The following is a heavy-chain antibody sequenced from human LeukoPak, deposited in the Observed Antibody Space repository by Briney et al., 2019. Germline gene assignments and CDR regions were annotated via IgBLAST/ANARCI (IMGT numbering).Heavy chain of an antibody. CDR1: GYTFTSYG. D-gene: IGHD3-3*01. CDR3: ARVGTVYDFWSGYYFPEEYSAY. CDR2: ISAYNGNT. Sequence: ASVKVSCKASGYTFTSYGISWVRQAPGQGLEWMGWISAYNGNTNYAQKLQGRVTMTTDTSTSTAYMELRSLRSDDTAVYYCARVGTVYDFWSGYYFPEEYSAYCSQRTLVTAPS. V-gene: IGHV1-18*01. J-gene: IGHJ4*02.